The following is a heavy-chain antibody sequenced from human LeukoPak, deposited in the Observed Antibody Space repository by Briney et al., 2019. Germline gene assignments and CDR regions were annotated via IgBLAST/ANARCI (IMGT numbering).Heavy chain of an antibody. CDR2: IYNSGST. D-gene: IGHD4-23*01. CDR3: AKGPTTVVRAPWFDP. Sequence: SETLSLTCTVSGGSISGYHWSWFRQPAGKGLEWLGRIYNSGSTNYNPSLKSRVTMSVDTSKNQFSLKLSSVTAADTAVYYCAKGPTTVVRAPWFDPWGQGTLVTVSS. CDR1: GGSISGYH. J-gene: IGHJ5*02. V-gene: IGHV4-4*07.